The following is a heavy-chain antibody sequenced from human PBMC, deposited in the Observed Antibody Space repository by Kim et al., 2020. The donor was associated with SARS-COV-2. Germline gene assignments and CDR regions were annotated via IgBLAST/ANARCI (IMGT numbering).Heavy chain of an antibody. CDR2: FDPEDGET. D-gene: IGHD3-22*01. V-gene: IGHV1-24*01. Sequence: ASVKVSCKVSGYTLTELSMHWVRQAPGKGLEWMGGFDPEDGETIYAQKFQGRVTMTEDTSTDTAYMELSSLRSEDTAVYYCATPYYYDSSGWAWYFDLWGRGTLVTVSS. CDR1: GYTLTELS. J-gene: IGHJ2*01. CDR3: ATPYYYDSSGWAWYFDL.